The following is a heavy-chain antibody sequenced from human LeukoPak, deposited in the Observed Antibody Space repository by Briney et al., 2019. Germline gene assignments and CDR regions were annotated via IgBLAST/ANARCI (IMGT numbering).Heavy chain of an antibody. D-gene: IGHD1-26*01. V-gene: IGHV3-30*02. CDR2: IQYDAGNR. CDR3: AKSFTGSYLDYFDY. Sequence: GGSLRLSCAASGFTFSSFGMHRVRQAPGKGLEWVAFIQYDAGNRQYADSVKGRFTTSRDNSKTTLYMQMNSLTAEDTAVYYCAKSFTGSYLDYFDYWGQGTLVTVSS. J-gene: IGHJ4*02. CDR1: GFTFSSFG.